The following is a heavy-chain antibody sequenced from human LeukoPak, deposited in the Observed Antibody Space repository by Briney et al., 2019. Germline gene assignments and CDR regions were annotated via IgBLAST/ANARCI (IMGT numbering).Heavy chain of an antibody. V-gene: IGHV4-4*07. J-gene: IGHJ6*03. CDR3: ARDRRCSSTSCPEDYYYYYMDV. CDR1: GGSISSYY. D-gene: IGHD2-2*01. Sequence: SETLSLTCTVSGGSISSYYWSWIRQPAGKGLEWIGRIYTSGSTNYNTSLKSRVTMSVDTSKNQFSLKLSSASAADTAVYYCARDRRCSSTSCPEDYYYYYMDVWGKGTTVTVSS. CDR2: IYTSGST.